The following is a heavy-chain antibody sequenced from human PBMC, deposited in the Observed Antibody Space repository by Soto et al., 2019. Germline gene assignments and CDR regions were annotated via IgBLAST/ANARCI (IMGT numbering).Heavy chain of an antibody. J-gene: IGHJ6*02. CDR1: GYTFTSYG. D-gene: IGHD1-26*01. CDR2: ISAYNGNT. V-gene: IGHV1-18*01. CDR3: ARDWEGEPTNYYGMDV. Sequence: ASVKVSCKASGYTFTSYGISWVRQAPGQGLEWMGWISAYNGNTNYAQKLQGRVTMTTDTSTSTAYMELRSLRSDDTAVYYCARDWEGEPTNYYGMDVWGQGTTVTVSS.